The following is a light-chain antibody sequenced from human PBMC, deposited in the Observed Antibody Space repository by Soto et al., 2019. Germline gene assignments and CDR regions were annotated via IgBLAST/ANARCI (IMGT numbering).Light chain of an antibody. CDR3: LQSNSLPHT. J-gene: IGKJ2*01. CDR2: AAS. Sequence: DIQMTQSPSSVSASVGDRVTISCRASQYISSWLAWYQQKPAKAPTLLIYAASSLQSGVPSRFSGSGSGTDFTLTISSLQPEDFATYYCLQSNSLPHTLGQGTKLEIK. V-gene: IGKV1-12*01. CDR1: QYISSW.